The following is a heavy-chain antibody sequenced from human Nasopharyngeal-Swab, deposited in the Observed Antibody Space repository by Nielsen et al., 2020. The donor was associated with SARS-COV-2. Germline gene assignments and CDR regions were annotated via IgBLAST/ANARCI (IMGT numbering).Heavy chain of an antibody. V-gene: IGHV1-2*06. D-gene: IGHD2-15*01. J-gene: IGHJ4*02. CDR3: ARVGNSGYCSGGSCYSLNY. CDR1: GYTFTGYH. Sequence: ASVKVSCKASGYTFTGYHMHWVRQAPGQGLEWMGRINPNSGGTNYAQKFQGRVTMTRDTSISTAYMELSRLRSDDTAVYYCARVGNSGYCSGGSCYSLNYWGQGTLVTVSS. CDR2: INPNSGGT.